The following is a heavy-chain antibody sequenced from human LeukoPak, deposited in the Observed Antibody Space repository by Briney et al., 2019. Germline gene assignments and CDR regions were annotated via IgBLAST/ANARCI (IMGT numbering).Heavy chain of an antibody. Sequence: ASVKVSCKASGYTFTSYGISWVRQAPGQGLEWMGWISAYNGNTNYAQKLQGRVTMTTDTSTSTAYMELRSLRSDDTAVYYCARAAYYDFWSGYHSHPTPFGYWGQGTLVTVSS. CDR3: ARAAYYDFWSGYHSHPTPFGY. D-gene: IGHD3-3*01. CDR2: ISAYNGNT. J-gene: IGHJ4*02. CDR1: GYTFTSYG. V-gene: IGHV1-18*01.